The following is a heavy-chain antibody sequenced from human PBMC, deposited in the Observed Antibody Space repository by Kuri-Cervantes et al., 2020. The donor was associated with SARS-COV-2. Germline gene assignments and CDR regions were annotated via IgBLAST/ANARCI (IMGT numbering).Heavy chain of an antibody. Sequence: GESLEISCAASGFTFRTCAMHWVRQAPGKGLEFVSVISSSGGTTYYADSVKGRFTISRDNSKNTLYLQMGSLRAEDMAVYYCARGHSSNWYVIDYWGQGTLVTVSS. J-gene: IGHJ4*02. D-gene: IGHD6-13*01. CDR2: ISSSGGTT. CDR1: GFTFRTCA. CDR3: ARGHSSNWYVIDY. V-gene: IGHV3-64*02.